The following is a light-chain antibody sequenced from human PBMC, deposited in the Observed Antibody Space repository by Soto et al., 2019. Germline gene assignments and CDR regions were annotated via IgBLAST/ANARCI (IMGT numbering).Light chain of an antibody. V-gene: IGLV2-11*01. CDR3: CSYEGGYTFV. Sequence: SVLPQPRSVYGSPGQSVTLSCHGTSNDVGDYDYVSWYQQYPGKAPKLIIYDVNKRPSGVPDRFSGSKSGNTASLTISALQAEDEDDYYCCSYEGGYTFVFGTETKVTVL. J-gene: IGLJ1*01. CDR2: DVN. CDR1: SNDVGDYDY.